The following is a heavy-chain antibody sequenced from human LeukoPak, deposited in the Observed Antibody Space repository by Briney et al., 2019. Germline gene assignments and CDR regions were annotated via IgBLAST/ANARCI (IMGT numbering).Heavy chain of an antibody. Sequence: KASETLSFTCTVSGGSISTYHWSWIRQPPGKGLEWIGYIYDSETTNYNPSLESRVTISVDRSKNYFSLKLTSVTAADTAVYYCARIKYSDSSGYYYESWGQGTLVTISS. D-gene: IGHD3-22*01. V-gene: IGHV4-59*01. CDR3: ARIKYSDSSGYYYES. CDR2: IYDSETT. J-gene: IGHJ5*02. CDR1: GGSISTYH.